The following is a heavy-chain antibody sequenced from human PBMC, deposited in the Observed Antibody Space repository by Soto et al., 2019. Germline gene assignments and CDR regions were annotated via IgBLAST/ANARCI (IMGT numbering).Heavy chain of an antibody. CDR2: IHYSGTT. CDR1: GGSISTSY. Sequence: QVQLQESGPGLVKPSETLSLSCTVSGGSISTSYWSWIRQPPGKGLEWIAFIHYSGTTNYNPSLDGRNKISLDTSKNQFTLKLNSVTAADTVMYYCARGGCSSCLFDYWDQGILVTVSS. V-gene: IGHV4-59*01. D-gene: IGHD6-13*01. CDR3: ARGGCSSCLFDY. J-gene: IGHJ4*02.